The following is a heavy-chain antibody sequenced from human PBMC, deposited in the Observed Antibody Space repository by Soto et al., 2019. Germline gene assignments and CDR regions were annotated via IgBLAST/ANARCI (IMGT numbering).Heavy chain of an antibody. Sequence: QPGGSLRLSCVVSGFTFSSYEMNWVRQAPGKGLEYVSYISSSGRTIYYADSVKGRFTVSRDNAKNSLYLQMNSLRAEDTAVYYCARARSGYDIDYWGQGTLVTVSS. CDR1: GFTFSSYE. V-gene: IGHV3-48*03. J-gene: IGHJ4*02. CDR3: ARARSGYDIDY. CDR2: ISSSGRTI. D-gene: IGHD5-12*01.